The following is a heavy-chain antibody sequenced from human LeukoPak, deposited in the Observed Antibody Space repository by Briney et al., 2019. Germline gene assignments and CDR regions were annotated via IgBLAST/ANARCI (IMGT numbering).Heavy chain of an antibody. CDR3: ARDDNYGIFVNVDY. J-gene: IGHJ4*02. CDR2: ISTSTGDT. V-gene: IGHV1-18*01. D-gene: IGHD4-11*01. CDR1: GYSFILYG. Sequence: ASVKVSCKTSGYSFILYGISWVRQAPGQGPEWMGWISTSTGDTKYTQKFQGRVTLTTDTSTSTAYMELSSLRSDDTAVYYCARDDNYGIFVNVDYWGQGTLVTISS.